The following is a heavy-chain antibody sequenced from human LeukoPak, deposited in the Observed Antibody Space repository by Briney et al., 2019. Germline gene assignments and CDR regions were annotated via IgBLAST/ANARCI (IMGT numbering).Heavy chain of an antibody. V-gene: IGHV3-66*01. J-gene: IGHJ4*02. CDR3: ARVGRLGFGELLTVFDY. D-gene: IGHD3-10*01. CDR1: GFTVSSNY. CDR2: IYSGGST. Sequence: PGGSLRLSCAASGFTVSSNYMSWVRQAPGQGLEWVSVIYSGGSTYYADSVKGRFTISRDNSKNTLYLQMNSLRAEDTAVYYCARVGRLGFGELLTVFDYWGQGTLVTVSS.